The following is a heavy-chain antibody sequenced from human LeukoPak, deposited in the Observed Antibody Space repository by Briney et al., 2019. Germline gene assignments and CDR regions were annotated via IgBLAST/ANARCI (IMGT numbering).Heavy chain of an antibody. CDR3: ARSVRYSYGFGY. Sequence: PSETQSLTCAVYGGSFSGYYRSWIRQPPGKGLEWIGEINHSGSTNYNPSLKSRVTISVDTSKNQFSLKLSSVTAADTAVYYCARSVRYSYGFGYWGQGTLVTVSS. V-gene: IGHV4-34*01. CDR1: GGSFSGYY. CDR2: INHSGST. J-gene: IGHJ4*02. D-gene: IGHD5-18*01.